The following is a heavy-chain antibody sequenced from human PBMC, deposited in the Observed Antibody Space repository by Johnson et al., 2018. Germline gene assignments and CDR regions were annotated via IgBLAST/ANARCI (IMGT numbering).Heavy chain of an antibody. CDR3: ATPQVTVTTLGAAFDI. Sequence: QVQLVESGGGLVKPGGSLRLSCAASGFTFSDYYMSWIRQAPGKGLEWVSYISSSGSTIYYADAVKGRFTTSRDNAKNSLYRQMNRLRAEHTAVFYCATPQVTVTTLGAAFDIWGQGTMVTVSS. CDR1: GFTFSDYY. V-gene: IGHV3-11*01. CDR2: ISSSGSTI. J-gene: IGHJ3*02. D-gene: IGHD4-17*01.